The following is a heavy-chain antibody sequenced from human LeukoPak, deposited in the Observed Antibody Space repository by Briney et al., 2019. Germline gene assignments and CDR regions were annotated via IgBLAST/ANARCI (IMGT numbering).Heavy chain of an antibody. CDR3: VRSLRAFDI. CDR2: IYYSGGT. Sequence: SETLSLTCTVSGGSISSSVYYWGWIRQPPGKGLEWIGSIYYSGGTYHNPSLKSRVTISEDTSKNQFSLKLTSVTAADTAIYYCVRSLRAFDIWGQGTMVIVSS. CDR1: GGSISSSVYY. V-gene: IGHV4-39*07. J-gene: IGHJ3*02.